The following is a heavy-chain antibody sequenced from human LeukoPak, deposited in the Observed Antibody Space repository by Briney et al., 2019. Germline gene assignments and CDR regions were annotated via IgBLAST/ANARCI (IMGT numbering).Heavy chain of an antibody. V-gene: IGHV3-23*01. CDR2: ISGSGDST. CDR3: AKKLRGTYSFDC. D-gene: IGHD3-16*01. CDR1: GFTFSSYA. Sequence: GGSLRLCCAASGFTFSSYAMSWVRQAPGKGLEWVSAISGSGDSTYYADSVKGRFTISRDNSKNTLYLQMNSLRAEDTAVYNCAKKLRGTYSFDCWGQGTLVTVSS. J-gene: IGHJ4*02.